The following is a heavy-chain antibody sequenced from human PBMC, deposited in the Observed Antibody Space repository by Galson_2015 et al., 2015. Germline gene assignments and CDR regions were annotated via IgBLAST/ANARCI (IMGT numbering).Heavy chain of an antibody. CDR2: IHYGGNT. Sequence: SETLSLTCTVSGGSISTNYWSWIRQPPGKGLEWIGYIHYGGNTNSSPSLMSRVSFSVDTSKNQFSLKLSSVTAADTAMYYCAGGDTFMVFHYWGQGTLVTVSS. J-gene: IGHJ4*02. CDR1: GGSISTNY. D-gene: IGHD5-18*01. V-gene: IGHV4-59*01. CDR3: AGGDTFMVFHY.